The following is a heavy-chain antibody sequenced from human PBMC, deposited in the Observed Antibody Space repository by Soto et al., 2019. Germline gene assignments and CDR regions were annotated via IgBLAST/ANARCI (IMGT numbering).Heavy chain of an antibody. J-gene: IGHJ4*02. Sequence: QVQLQESGPGLVKPSETLSLTCTVSGGSISSYYWSWIRQPPGKGLEWIGYIYYSGSTNYNPSLKSRVTISVDTSKNQFSLKLSSVTAADTAVYYCAIQSNYYCSGISPYYFDYWGQGTLVTVSS. D-gene: IGHD3-10*01. V-gene: IGHV4-59*08. CDR1: GGSISSYY. CDR2: IYYSGST. CDR3: AIQSNYYCSGISPYYFDY.